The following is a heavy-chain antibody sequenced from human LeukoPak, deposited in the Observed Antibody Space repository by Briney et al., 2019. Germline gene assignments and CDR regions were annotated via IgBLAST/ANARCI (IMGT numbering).Heavy chain of an antibody. J-gene: IGHJ5*02. CDR2: IYTSGST. D-gene: IGHD2-15*01. V-gene: IGHV4-4*07. Sequence: SETLSLTCTVSGGTISSYYWSWIRQPAGKGLERIGRIYTSGSTNYNPSLKSRVTMSVDTSKNQFSLKLTSVTAADTAGYYCARSYCSGGSCLNWFDPWGLGTLVTVSS. CDR1: GGTISSYY. CDR3: ARSYCSGGSCLNWFDP.